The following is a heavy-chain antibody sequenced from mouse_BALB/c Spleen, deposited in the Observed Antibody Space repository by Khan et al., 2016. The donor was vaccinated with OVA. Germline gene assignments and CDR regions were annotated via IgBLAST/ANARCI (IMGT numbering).Heavy chain of an antibody. CDR2: ISSGGDYF. CDR1: GFTFSTFA. CDR3: ARHNYGPFAY. J-gene: IGHJ3*01. D-gene: IGHD1-1*01. V-gene: IGHV5-9-3*01. Sequence: EVGLVESGGDLVKPGGSQKLSCSASGFTFSTFAMSWVRQTPEKRLEWVATISSGGDYFYYPDSVKGRFTISRDNAKNTLYLQMSSLRSEDTAMYYCARHNYGPFAYWGQGTLVTVSA.